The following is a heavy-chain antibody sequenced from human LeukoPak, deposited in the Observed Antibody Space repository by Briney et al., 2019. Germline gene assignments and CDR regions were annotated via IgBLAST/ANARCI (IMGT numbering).Heavy chain of an antibody. CDR1: GFTFSSYA. V-gene: IGHV3-30-3*01. Sequence: GGSLRLSCAAPGFTFSSYAMHWVRQAPGKGLEWVAVISYDGSNKYYADSVKGRFTISRDNSKNTLYLQMNSLRAEDTAVYYCAREDSGYAYFDYWGQGALVTVSS. CDR3: AREDSGYAYFDY. CDR2: ISYDGSNK. J-gene: IGHJ4*02. D-gene: IGHD5-12*01.